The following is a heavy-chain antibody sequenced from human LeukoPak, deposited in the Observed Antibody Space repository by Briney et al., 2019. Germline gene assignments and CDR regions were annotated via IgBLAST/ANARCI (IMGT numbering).Heavy chain of an antibody. CDR1: GYTFTGYY. CDR2: LNPNSGGK. D-gene: IGHD6-6*01. V-gene: IGHV1-2*02. CDR3: ARGASSSSSGRGDY. Sequence: ASVKVSCKASGYTFTGYYMHWVRQAPGQGLEWMGWLNPNSGGKNYAQKFQGRVTMTRDTSISTAYMELSRLRSDDTAVYYCARGASSSSSGRGDYWGQGTLVTVSS. J-gene: IGHJ4*02.